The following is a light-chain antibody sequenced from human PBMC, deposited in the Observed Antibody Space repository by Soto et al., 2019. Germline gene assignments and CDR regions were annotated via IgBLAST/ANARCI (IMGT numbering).Light chain of an antibody. CDR2: HTS. CDR1: QSVNTF. CDR3: QQRADWPRFT. Sequence: EIVLTQSPATLSLSPGDRATLSCRASQSVNTFLAWYQQKPGQAPRLLNYHTSDRATGVPARSSGSGSGTDFTLTISSLEPEDFAVYYCQQRADWPRFTFGPGTKVDIK. V-gene: IGKV3-11*01. J-gene: IGKJ3*01.